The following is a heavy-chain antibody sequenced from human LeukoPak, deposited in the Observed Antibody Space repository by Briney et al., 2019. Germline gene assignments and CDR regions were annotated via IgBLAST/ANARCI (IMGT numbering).Heavy chain of an antibody. CDR3: ARESVVYYDILTGYSPLDY. Sequence: GGSLRLSCAASGFTFSRYWMSWVRQAPGKGLEWVAVIWYDGSNKYYADSVKGRFTISRDNSKNTLYLQMNSLRAEDTAVYYCARESVVYYDILTGYSPLDYWGQGTLVSVCS. CDR1: GFTFSRYW. D-gene: IGHD3-9*01. V-gene: IGHV3-33*07. J-gene: IGHJ4*02. CDR2: IWYDGSNK.